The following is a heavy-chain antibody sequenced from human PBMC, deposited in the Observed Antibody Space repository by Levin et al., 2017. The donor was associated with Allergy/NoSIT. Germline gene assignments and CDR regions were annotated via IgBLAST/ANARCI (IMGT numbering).Heavy chain of an antibody. CDR1: GYTFTSYS. Sequence: GESLKISCKASGYTFTSYSIHWVRQAPGQGLEWMGIINPSGGGTSNAQKFQGRVTMTGNTSTSTVYMELSSLRSEDTAVYYCARGELLFDYWGQGTLVTVSS. J-gene: IGHJ4*02. D-gene: IGHD1-7*01. CDR3: ARGELLFDY. CDR2: INPSGGGT. V-gene: IGHV1-46*01.